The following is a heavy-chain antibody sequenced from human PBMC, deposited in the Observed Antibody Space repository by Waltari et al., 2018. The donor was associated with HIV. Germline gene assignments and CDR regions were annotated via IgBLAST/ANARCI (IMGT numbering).Heavy chain of an antibody. J-gene: IGHJ4*02. CDR2: ISYDGSNK. D-gene: IGHD4-17*01. Sequence: QVQLVESGGGVVQPGRSLRLSCAASGFPFRSSGMHWVRQAPGKGLEWVAVISYDGSNKFYTDAVKGRFTISRDNSKNTLYLQMNSLRAEDTAVYYCAKTGYGDYGRDDWGQGTLVTVSS. V-gene: IGHV3-30*18. CDR1: GFPFRSSG. CDR3: AKTGYGDYGRDD.